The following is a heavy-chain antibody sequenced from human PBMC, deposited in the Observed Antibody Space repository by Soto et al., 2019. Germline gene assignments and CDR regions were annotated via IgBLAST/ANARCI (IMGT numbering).Heavy chain of an antibody. CDR3: AREGAAMVGYYMDV. CDR2: MNPNSGTT. J-gene: IGHJ6*03. Sequence: ASVKVSCKASGGTFSSYAISWVRQAPGQGLEWMGWMNPNSGTTGYAQKFQGRVTMTRNTSISTAYMELSSLRSEDTAVYYCAREGAAMVGYYMDVWGKGTTVTVSS. V-gene: IGHV1-8*02. CDR1: GGTFSSYA. D-gene: IGHD5-18*01.